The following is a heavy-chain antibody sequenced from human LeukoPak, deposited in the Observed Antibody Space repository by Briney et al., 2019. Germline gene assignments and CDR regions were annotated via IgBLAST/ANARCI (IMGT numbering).Heavy chain of an antibody. CDR1: GFTFSSYA. D-gene: IGHD6-25*01. CDR2: ISGSGGST. V-gene: IGHV3-23*01. CDR3: ARETAHYDY. Sequence: GGSLRLSCAASGFTFSSYAMSWVRQAPGKGLEWDSAISGSGGSTYYAQKFQGRVTMTRDTSTSTVDMELSSLRSEDTAVYYCARETAHYDYWGQGTLVTVSS. J-gene: IGHJ4*02.